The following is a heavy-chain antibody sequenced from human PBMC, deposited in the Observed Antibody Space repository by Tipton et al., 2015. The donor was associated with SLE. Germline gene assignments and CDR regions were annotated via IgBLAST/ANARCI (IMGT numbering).Heavy chain of an antibody. V-gene: IGHV4-59*11. D-gene: IGHD6-6*01. Sequence: LRLSCTVSGGSISSHYWSWIRQPPGKGLEWIGYIYYSGSTNYNPSLKSRVTISVDTSKNQFSLKLSSVTAADTAVYYCSRHKRSIAGPGAYYYAMDVWGQGTTVTVSS. J-gene: IGHJ6*02. CDR1: GGSISSHY. CDR2: IYYSGST. CDR3: SRHKRSIAGPGAYYYAMDV.